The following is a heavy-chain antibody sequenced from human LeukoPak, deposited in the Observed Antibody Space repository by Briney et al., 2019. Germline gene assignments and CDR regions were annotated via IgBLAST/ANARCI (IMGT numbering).Heavy chain of an antibody. V-gene: IGHV4-31*03. D-gene: IGHD2-2*01. CDR2: IYYSGST. CDR3: ARGIKVPEYCSSTSCSPMLDP. Sequence: SQTLSLTCTVSGGSISSGGYYWSWIRQHAGKGLEWIGYIYYSGSTYYNPSLKSRVTISVDTSKNQFSLKLSSVTAADTAVYYCARGIKVPEYCSSTSCSPMLDPWGQGTLVTVSS. J-gene: IGHJ5*02. CDR1: GGSISSGGYY.